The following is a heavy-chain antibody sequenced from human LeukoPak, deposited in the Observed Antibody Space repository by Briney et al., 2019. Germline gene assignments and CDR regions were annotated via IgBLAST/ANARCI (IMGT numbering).Heavy chain of an antibody. CDR2: INHSGST. CDR3: ARSDSSGYYPSSFDY. J-gene: IGHJ4*02. D-gene: IGHD3-22*01. Sequence: SETLSLTCAVYGVSFSGYYWSWIRQPPGKGLEWIGEINHSGSTNYHPSRKSRVTISVDTSKNQFSLKLSSVTAADTAVYYCARSDSSGYYPSSFDYWGQGTLVTVSS. CDR1: GVSFSGYY. V-gene: IGHV4-34*01.